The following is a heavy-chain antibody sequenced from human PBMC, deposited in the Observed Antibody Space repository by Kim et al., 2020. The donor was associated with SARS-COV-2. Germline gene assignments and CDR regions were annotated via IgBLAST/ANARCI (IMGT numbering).Heavy chain of an antibody. Sequence: SETLSLTCSVSGGALKSRGYYWSWIRQQPGKGLEWVGYIHDTGTSYSNPSLESRVLISMDTSEKRITLKLTSVTAADTAIYFCASRQAAGGLDSWGQGTRVTVS. CDR2: IHDTGTS. J-gene: IGHJ5*01. CDR1: GGALKSRGYY. D-gene: IGHD6-13*01. V-gene: IGHV4-31*03. CDR3: ASRQAAGGLDS.